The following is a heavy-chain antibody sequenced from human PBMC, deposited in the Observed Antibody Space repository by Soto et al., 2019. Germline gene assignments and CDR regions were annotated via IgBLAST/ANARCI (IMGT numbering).Heavy chain of an antibody. D-gene: IGHD5-18*01. V-gene: IGHV4-61*05. CDR2: IYYSGST. CDR1: GGNIGSSRYY. CDR3: ARQPPDTAAFDI. Sequence: SETHSLTRTVSGGNIGSSRYYWGWIRQPPGKGLEWIGYIYYSGSTNYNPSLKSRITISVDTSKNQLSLKLTSVSAADTAVYYCARQPPDTAAFDIWGQGTMVT. J-gene: IGHJ3*02.